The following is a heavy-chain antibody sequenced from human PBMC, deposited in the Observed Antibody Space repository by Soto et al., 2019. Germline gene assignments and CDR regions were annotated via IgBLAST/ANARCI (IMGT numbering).Heavy chain of an antibody. CDR3: ARARGQWLVTTEYDC. Sequence: QVQLVQSGAEVKKPGASVKVSCKASGYTFSSYGISWVRQAPGQGLEWMGWISGYNGNTDYAQNLQGRVTMTTDTSTSTAYMELRSLRSDDTAMYYCARARGQWLVTTEYDCWGQGTLVTVSS. CDR1: GYTFSSYG. J-gene: IGHJ4*02. V-gene: IGHV1-18*01. D-gene: IGHD6-19*01. CDR2: ISGYNGNT.